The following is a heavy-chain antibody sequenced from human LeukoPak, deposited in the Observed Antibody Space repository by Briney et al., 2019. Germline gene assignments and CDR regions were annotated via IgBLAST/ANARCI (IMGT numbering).Heavy chain of an antibody. CDR1: GGSISSSSYY. D-gene: IGHD6-19*01. J-gene: IGHJ4*02. V-gene: IGHV4-39*01. CDR2: IFYSGST. CDR3: ARATGFSSGCYRYFDY. Sequence: SETLSLTCSVSGGSISSSSYYWGWIRQPPGKGLEWIGSIFYSGSTCYNASLQSRVTMSVDTSKNQFSLKLTSVTAADTAVYYCARATGFSSGCYRYFDYWGQGTLATVSS.